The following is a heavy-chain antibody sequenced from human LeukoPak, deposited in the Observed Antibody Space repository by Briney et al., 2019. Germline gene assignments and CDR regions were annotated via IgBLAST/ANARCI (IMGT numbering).Heavy chain of an antibody. J-gene: IGHJ4*02. CDR1: GFTFSTYG. V-gene: IGHV3-30*18. Sequence: GRSLRLSCAASGFTFSTYGMHWVPQGPGKGLEWGAVISYDISNKSYADSVKGTFTISRDNSKNTLYLQMISLRAEDTAVYYCANGGIQFFDYWGQGTLVSVSS. CDR2: ISYDISNK. CDR3: ANGGIQFFDY. D-gene: IGHD5-18*01.